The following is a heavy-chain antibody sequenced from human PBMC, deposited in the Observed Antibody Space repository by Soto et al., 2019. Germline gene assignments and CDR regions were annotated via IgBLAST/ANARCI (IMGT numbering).Heavy chain of an antibody. D-gene: IGHD2-2*01. CDR1: GFTFGDYI. J-gene: IGHJ3*02. V-gene: IGHV3-21*01. CDR2: ISHSGTYI. Sequence: AQLVESGGSLVKPGDSLRLSCAASGFTFGDYIMNWVRQAPGRGLEWVASISHSGTYIFYADSVKGRFTISRDNAKDSLFLQMNILRVEDTAIYYCASPRDYCVSNTNCFIAFDIWGQGTGVTVSS. CDR3: ASPRDYCVSNTNCFIAFDI.